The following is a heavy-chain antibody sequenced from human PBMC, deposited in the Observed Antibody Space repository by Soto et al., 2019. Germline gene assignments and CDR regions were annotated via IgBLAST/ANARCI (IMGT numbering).Heavy chain of an antibody. D-gene: IGHD2-2*01. Sequence: SETLSLTCTVSGGSISSSSYYWGWIRQPPGKGLEWIGSIYYSGSTYYNPSLKSRVTISVDTSKNQFSLKLSSVTAADTAVYYCARHKEDIVVVPAAMDPIYYYYMDVWGKGTTVTVSS. CDR3: ARHKEDIVVVPAAMDPIYYYYMDV. V-gene: IGHV4-39*01. J-gene: IGHJ6*03. CDR1: GGSISSSSYY. CDR2: IYYSGST.